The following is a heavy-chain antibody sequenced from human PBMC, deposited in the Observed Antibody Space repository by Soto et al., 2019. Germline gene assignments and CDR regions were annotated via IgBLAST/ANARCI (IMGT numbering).Heavy chain of an antibody. J-gene: IGHJ4*02. CDR3: AKGNQNGYY. Sequence: GGSLRLSCAASGFTFSSYAMSWVRQAPGKGLEWVSTISGSADSTYYADSVKGRFTISRDNSKNTLYLQMNSLRAEDTAVYYCAKGNQNGYYWGQGTLVTVSS. CDR2: ISGSADST. V-gene: IGHV3-23*01. CDR1: GFTFSSYA. D-gene: IGHD1-1*01.